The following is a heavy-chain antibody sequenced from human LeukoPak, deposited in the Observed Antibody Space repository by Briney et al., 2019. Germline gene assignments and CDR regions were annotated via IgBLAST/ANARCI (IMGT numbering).Heavy chain of an antibody. Sequence: SETLSLTCTVSGGSISSYYWSWIRQPPGKGLEWIGYIYYSGSTNYNPSLKSRVTISVDTSKNQFSLKLSSVTAADTAVYYCAKEARVYNSSWLASDYLYYWGQGTLVTVSS. V-gene: IGHV4-59*01. D-gene: IGHD6-13*01. CDR3: AKEARVYNSSWLASDYLYY. CDR1: GGSISSYY. CDR2: IYYSGST. J-gene: IGHJ4*02.